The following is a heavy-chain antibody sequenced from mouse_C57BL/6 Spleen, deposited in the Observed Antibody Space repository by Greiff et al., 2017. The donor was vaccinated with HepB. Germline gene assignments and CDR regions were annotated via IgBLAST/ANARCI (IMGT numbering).Heavy chain of an antibody. Sequence: VQLQQSGAELVRPGTSVKMSCKASGYTFNNYWIGWAKQRPGHGLEWIGDIYPGGGYTNYNEKFKGKATLTAEKHSSTANMQFSSRTSEDSTIYGCAMMGDYVGRGDWYFDVWGTGTTVNVSS. CDR1: GYTFNNYW. V-gene: IGHV1-63*01. CDR3: AMMGDYVGRGDWYFDV. J-gene: IGHJ1*03. CDR2: IYPGGGYT. D-gene: IGHD2-4*01.